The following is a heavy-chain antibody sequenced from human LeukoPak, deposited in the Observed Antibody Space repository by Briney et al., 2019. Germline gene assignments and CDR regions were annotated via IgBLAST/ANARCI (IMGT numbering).Heavy chain of an antibody. CDR1: GYTFTGYY. J-gene: IGHJ5*02. CDR2: INCNSGDT. CDR3: ATFNDILTAFDP. D-gene: IGHD3-9*01. Sequence: ASVKVSCKTSGYTFTGYYMIWVRQAPGQGLEWMGWINCNSGDTKYAQRFQGRITMTRDTSINTAYMELSRLRSDDTAVYYCATFNDILTAFDPWGQGTLVTVSS. V-gene: IGHV1-2*02.